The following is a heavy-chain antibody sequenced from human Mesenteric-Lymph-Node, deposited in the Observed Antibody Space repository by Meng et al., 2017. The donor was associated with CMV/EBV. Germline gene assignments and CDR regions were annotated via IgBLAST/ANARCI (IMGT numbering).Heavy chain of an antibody. D-gene: IGHD1-26*01. CDR2: IYHSGST. Sequence: GSLRLSCAVSGGSISSSNWWSWVRQPPGKGLEWIGEIYHSGSTNYNPSLKSRVTISVDKSKNQFSLKLSSVTAADTAVYYCARIVGANWFDPWGQGTLVTVSS. V-gene: IGHV4-4*02. J-gene: IGHJ5*02. CDR1: GGSISSSNW. CDR3: ARIVGANWFDP.